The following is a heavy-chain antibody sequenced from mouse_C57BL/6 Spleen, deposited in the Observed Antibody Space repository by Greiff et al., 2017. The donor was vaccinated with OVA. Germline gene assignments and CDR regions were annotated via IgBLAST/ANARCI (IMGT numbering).Heavy chain of an antibody. D-gene: IGHD2-3*01. CDR2: IYPGDGDT. V-gene: IGHV1-82*01. J-gene: IGHJ2*01. CDR1: GYAFSSSW. CDR3: IYDGYYVGY. Sequence: QVQLQHSGPELVKPGASVKISCKASGYAFSSSWMNWVKQRPGKGLEWIGRIYPGDGDTNYNGKFKGKATLTADKSSSTAYMQLSSLTSEDSAVYFCIYDGYYVGYWGQGTTLTVSS.